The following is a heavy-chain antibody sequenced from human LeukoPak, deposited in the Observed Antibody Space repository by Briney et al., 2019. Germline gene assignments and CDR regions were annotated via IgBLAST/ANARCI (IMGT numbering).Heavy chain of an antibody. J-gene: IGHJ2*01. Sequence: GGSLRLSCVASGFTFNRYDMHWVRQATGKGMEWVSSIGTAGDTYYPGSVKGRFTISRENAKNSLYLQMNSLRAGDTAVYYCARDLGDWYLDLWGRGTLVTVSS. CDR2: IGTAGDT. CDR1: GFTFNRYD. V-gene: IGHV3-13*01. CDR3: ARDLGDWYLDL. D-gene: IGHD4-17*01.